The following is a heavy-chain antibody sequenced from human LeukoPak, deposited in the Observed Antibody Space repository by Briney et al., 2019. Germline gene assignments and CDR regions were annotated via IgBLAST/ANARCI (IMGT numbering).Heavy chain of an antibody. CDR1: GASLSSDY. CDR2: IYTSGTT. V-gene: IGHV4-4*09. D-gene: IGHD7-27*01. CDR3: ARVLTTWGNWYFDL. Sequence: SETLSLTCTVSGASLSSDYWSWIRLPPGKELEWIGYIYTSGTTSYNPSLKSRVTMSVDMSKNHVSLNLISVTAADTAVYYCARVLTTWGNWYFDLWGRGTLVTVSS. J-gene: IGHJ2*01.